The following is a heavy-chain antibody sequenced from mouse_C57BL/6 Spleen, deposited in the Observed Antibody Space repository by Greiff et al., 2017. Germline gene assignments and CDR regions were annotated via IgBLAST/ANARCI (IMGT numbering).Heavy chain of an antibody. V-gene: IGHV1-76*01. CDR1: GYTFTDYY. Sequence: VQLQQSGAELVRPGASVKLSCTASGYTFTDYYINWVKQRPGQGLEWIGRIYPGSGNTYYNEKFKGKATLTADTSSNTAYMQLTSLTSEVSADCNYARFLQDWGKGTTVTVSS. CDR2: IYPGSGNT. J-gene: IGHJ4*01. CDR3: ARFLQD.